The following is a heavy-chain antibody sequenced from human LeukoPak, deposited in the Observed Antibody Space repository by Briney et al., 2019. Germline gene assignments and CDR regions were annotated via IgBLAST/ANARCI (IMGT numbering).Heavy chain of an antibody. CDR1: GGTFSSYA. D-gene: IGHD6-19*01. J-gene: IGHJ6*03. CDR3: ARIPGKSSGWFDDYYYYYMDV. V-gene: IGHV1-69*06. CDR2: IIPIFGTA. Sequence: ASVKVSCKASGGTFSSYAISWVRQAPGQGLEWMGGIIPIFGTANYAQKFQGRVTITADKSTSTAYMELSSLRSEDTAVYYCARIPGKSSGWFDDYYYYYMDVWGKGTTVTVSS.